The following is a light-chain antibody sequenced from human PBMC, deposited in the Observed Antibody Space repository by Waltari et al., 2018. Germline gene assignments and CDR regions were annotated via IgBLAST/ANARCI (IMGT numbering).Light chain of an antibody. Sequence: LVLTQSPSASASLGASVKLTCTLSSGYSSNVIAWLPQQPGKCPRYLMKVNSDGSHRKGDDIPDRFSASKSGTECQLTISSLQSEDEADYFCQTGGHGTWVFGGGTKLTVL. CDR1: SGYSSNV. J-gene: IGLJ3*02. CDR3: QTGGHGTWV. CDR2: VNSDGSH. V-gene: IGLV4-69*01.